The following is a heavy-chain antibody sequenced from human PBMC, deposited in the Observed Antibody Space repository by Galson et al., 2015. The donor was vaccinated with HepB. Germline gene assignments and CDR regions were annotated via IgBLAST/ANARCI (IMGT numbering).Heavy chain of an antibody. J-gene: IGHJ4*02. CDR3: ARVTLVRRVPYYFDY. Sequence: SVKVSCKASGYTFTSYVISWVRQAPGQGLEWMGWISAYNGNTKYLQRLQGRVMMTTDTSTNTAYMELRSLRSDDTAVYYCARVTLVRRVPYYFDYWGQGTLVTVSS. V-gene: IGHV1-18*01. CDR2: ISAYNGNT. CDR1: GYTFTSYV. D-gene: IGHD3-10*01.